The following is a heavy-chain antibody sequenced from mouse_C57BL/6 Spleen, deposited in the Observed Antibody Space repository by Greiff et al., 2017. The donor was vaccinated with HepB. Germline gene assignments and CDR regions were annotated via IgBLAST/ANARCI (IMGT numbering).Heavy chain of an antibody. Sequence: EVNVVESEGGLVQPGSSMKLSCTASGFTFSDYYMAWVRQVPEKGLEWVANINYDGSSTYYLDSLKSRFIISRDNAKNILYLQMSSLKSEDTATYYCARGGEAYYYGSSSWFAYWGQGTLVTVSA. CDR1: GFTFSDYY. D-gene: IGHD1-1*01. V-gene: IGHV5-16*01. CDR3: ARGGEAYYYGSSSWFAY. CDR2: INYDGSST. J-gene: IGHJ3*01.